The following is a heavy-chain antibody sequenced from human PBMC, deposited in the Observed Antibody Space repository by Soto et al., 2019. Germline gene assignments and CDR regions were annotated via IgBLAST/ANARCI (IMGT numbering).Heavy chain of an antibody. CDR2: ISYDGSNK. V-gene: IGHV3-30*18. D-gene: IGHD1-7*01. J-gene: IGHJ4*02. Sequence: GGSLRLSCAASGFTFSSYGMHWVRQAPGKGLEWVAVISYDGSNKYYADSVKGRFTISRDNSKNTLYLQMNSLRAEDTAVYYCAKDLYNWNYLAPFDYWGQGTLVTVSS. CDR1: GFTFSSYG. CDR3: AKDLYNWNYLAPFDY.